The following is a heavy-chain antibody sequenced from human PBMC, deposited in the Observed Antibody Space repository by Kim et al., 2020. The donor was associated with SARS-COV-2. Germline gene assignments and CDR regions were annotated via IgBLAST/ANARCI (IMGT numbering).Heavy chain of an antibody. CDR3: ARKDLQWLAYTKYNWFDP. D-gene: IGHD6-19*01. Sequence: SETLSLTCAVYGGSFSGYYWSWIRQPPGKGLEWIGEINHSGSTNYNPSLKSRVTISVDTSKNQFSLKLSSVTAADTAVYYCARKDLQWLAYTKYNWFDPWGQGTLVTVSS. CDR2: INHSGST. V-gene: IGHV4-34*01. J-gene: IGHJ5*02. CDR1: GGSFSGYY.